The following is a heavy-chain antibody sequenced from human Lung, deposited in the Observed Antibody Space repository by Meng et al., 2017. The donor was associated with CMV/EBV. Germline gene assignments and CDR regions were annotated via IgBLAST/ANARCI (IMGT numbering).Heavy chain of an antibody. CDR2: INQDGSQS. D-gene: IGHD5-24*01. CDR3: ARDPNEDGGVTLDN. CDR1: GFSLSNYW. V-gene: IGHV3-7*01. Sequence: GGPLRLXCVASGFSLSNYWMTWVRQAPGKALEWVANINQDGSQSYYVDSVRGRFTITRDNGGNSLYLQMNSLGGDDTAVYYCARDPNEDGGVTLDNWGQGXLVTVSS. J-gene: IGHJ4*02.